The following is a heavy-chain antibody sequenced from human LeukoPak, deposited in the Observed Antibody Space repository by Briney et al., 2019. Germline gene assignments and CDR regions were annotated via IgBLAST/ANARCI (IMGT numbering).Heavy chain of an antibody. Sequence: SETLSLTCAVSGVSFNDYYWSWVRQSPGKGLEWTGEINHSGYTNDSPSLKSRVTISIDTSRKQFSLNLRSVTVADTAVYYCTRMTTGHDYWGQGTLVTVSS. J-gene: IGHJ4*02. CDR2: INHSGYT. D-gene: IGHD1-14*01. V-gene: IGHV4-34*01. CDR1: GVSFNDYY. CDR3: TRMTTGHDY.